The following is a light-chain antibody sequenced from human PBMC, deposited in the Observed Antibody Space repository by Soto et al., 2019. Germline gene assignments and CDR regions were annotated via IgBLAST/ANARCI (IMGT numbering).Light chain of an antibody. Sequence: EVVLTQSPATLSLSPGGSAPLSCRASQNVDNYLAWYQQKPGQAPRLLIYGASTRATGIPARFSGSGSGTEFTLIISSLQSEDSAVYYCQRYNNWPLTFGGGTRLEIK. J-gene: IGKJ5*01. CDR3: QRYNNWPLT. V-gene: IGKV3-15*01. CDR2: GAS. CDR1: QNVDNY.